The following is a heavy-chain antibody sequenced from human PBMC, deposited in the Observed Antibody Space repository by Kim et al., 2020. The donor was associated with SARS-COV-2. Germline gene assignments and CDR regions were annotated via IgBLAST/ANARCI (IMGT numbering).Heavy chain of an antibody. D-gene: IGHD3-10*01. J-gene: IGHJ6*02. V-gene: IGHV1-24*01. CDR3: ATGGYYGSGWCMDV. Sequence: ASVKVSCKVSGYTLTELSMHWVRQAPGKGLEWMGGFDPEDGETIYAQKFQGRVTMTEDTSTDTAYMELSSLRSEDTAVYYCATGGYYGSGWCMDVWGQGTTVTVSS. CDR1: GYTLTELS. CDR2: FDPEDGET.